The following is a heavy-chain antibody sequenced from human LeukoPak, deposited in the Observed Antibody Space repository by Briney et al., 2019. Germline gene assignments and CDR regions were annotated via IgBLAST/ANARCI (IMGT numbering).Heavy chain of an antibody. V-gene: IGHV3-7*03. CDR3: AKGSNNYPDNFDY. CDR1: GFTFSNYW. D-gene: IGHD1-1*01. CDR2: IKQDGSQK. J-gene: IGHJ4*02. Sequence: PGGSLRLSCAASGFTFSNYWMTWVRQAPGKGLEWVANIKQDGSQKYYVDSVKGRFTISRDNSKNTLYLQMNSLRAEDTAVYYCAKGSNNYPDNFDYWGQGTLVTVSS.